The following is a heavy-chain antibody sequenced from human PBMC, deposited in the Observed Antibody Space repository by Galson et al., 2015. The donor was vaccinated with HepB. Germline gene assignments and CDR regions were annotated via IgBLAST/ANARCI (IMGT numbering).Heavy chain of an antibody. D-gene: IGHD2-21*01. J-gene: IGHJ2*01. CDR2: IGTGGDT. V-gene: IGHV3-13*01. CDR1: GFTFSTYD. Sequence: SLRLSCAASGFTFSTYDMHWVRQTTGKGLEWVSGIGTGGDTYYPGSVKGRFTISRENAKNSLYLQMNSLRAGDTAVYYCARDPHKEGVYLDLWGRGTLVTVSS. CDR3: ARDPHKEGVYLDL.